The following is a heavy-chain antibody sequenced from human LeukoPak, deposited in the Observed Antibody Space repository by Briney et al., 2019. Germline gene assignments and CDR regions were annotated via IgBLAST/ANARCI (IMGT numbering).Heavy chain of an antibody. CDR1: GFTFSSYS. J-gene: IGHJ1*01. CDR3: ARDRISAEYFQH. V-gene: IGHV3-21*01. CDR2: IGSSSSYI. Sequence: PGGSLRLSCAASGFTFSSYSMNWVRQAPGKGLEWVSSIGSSSSYIYYADSVKGRFTISRDNAKNSLYLQMNSLRAEDTAVYYCARDRISAEYFQHWGQGTLVTVSS.